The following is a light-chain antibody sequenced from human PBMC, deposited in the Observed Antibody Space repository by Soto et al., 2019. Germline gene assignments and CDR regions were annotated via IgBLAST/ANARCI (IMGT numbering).Light chain of an antibody. V-gene: IGLV2-14*01. CDR3: SSYTSSSTPVV. J-gene: IGLJ2*01. Sequence: QSVLTQPASVSGSPGQSITISCTGTSSDVGGYHYVSWYQQHPGKAPKLMIYEVSNRPSGVSNRFSGSKSGNTASLTISGLQAEDEADYYCSSYTSSSTPVVFGGGTKLTVL. CDR2: EVS. CDR1: SSDVGGYHY.